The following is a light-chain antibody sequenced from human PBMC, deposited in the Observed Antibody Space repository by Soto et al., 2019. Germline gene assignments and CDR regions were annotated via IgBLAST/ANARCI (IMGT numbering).Light chain of an antibody. J-gene: IGKJ4*01. CDR3: QQFDNVPLT. CDR2: DAS. Sequence: DTQMTQSPSSLSASVGDRVTITCQASRDITDYLNWYQQKPGNAPKLLIYDASNLETGVPSRFSGSGSGTDFTLTITSLQPEDIATYYCQQFDNVPLTFGGGTKVEIK. CDR1: RDITDY. V-gene: IGKV1-33*01.